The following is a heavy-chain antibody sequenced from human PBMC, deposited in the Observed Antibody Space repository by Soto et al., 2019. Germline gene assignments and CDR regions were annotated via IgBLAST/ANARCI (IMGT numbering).Heavy chain of an antibody. Sequence: PGGSLRLSCAASGITFSNYAMSWVRQAPGKGLEWVSGISGSGGSTYYAGSVKGRFTIARDNSKNTLFLQMNSLRAEDTAVYYCAKAPASSMTASRSFDQWAQGTLVTVSS. J-gene: IGHJ4*02. CDR2: ISGSGGST. CDR3: AKAPASSMTASRSFDQ. V-gene: IGHV3-23*01. CDR1: GITFSNYA. D-gene: IGHD6-6*01.